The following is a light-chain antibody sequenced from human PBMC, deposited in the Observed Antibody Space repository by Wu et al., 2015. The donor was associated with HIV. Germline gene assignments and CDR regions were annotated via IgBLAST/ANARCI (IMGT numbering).Light chain of an antibody. Sequence: EIVLTQSPGTLSLSPGEGATLSCRASQTVTNTFLAWYQHKPGQAPRLLIYDASNRATGIPARFSGSGSGTDFTLTISSLQPEDFATYYCQQANSFPLTFGGGTKVEIK. J-gene: IGKJ4*01. CDR2: DAS. V-gene: IGKV3-11*01. CDR3: QQANSFPLT. CDR1: QTVTNTF.